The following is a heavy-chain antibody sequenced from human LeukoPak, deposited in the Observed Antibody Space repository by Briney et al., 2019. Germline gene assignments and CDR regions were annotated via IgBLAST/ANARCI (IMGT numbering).Heavy chain of an antibody. CDR3: ARTIAAAFDY. Sequence: KPGGSLRLSCAASKFTFSSYTMNWVRQAPGKGLEWVSVIYSVGTTYYADSVKGRFTISRDSSKNTVYLQMNSLRVEDTAVYYCARTIAAAFDYWGQGTLVTVSS. CDR2: IYSVGTT. CDR1: KFTFSSYT. V-gene: IGHV3-66*02. D-gene: IGHD6-13*01. J-gene: IGHJ4*02.